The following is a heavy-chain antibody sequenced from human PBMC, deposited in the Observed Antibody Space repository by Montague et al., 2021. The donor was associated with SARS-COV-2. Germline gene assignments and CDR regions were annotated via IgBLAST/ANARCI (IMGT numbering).Heavy chain of an antibody. Sequence: SETLSLTCGVSGGSIAGYYWSWIRQPPGKGLEWIGYVYYTGSTKYNPSLKTRVTLSLDTPKNHFSLKLASVTAADTAVYYCARRLAAAGGGNEYLDFWGRGTLVAVS. CDR3: ARRLAAAGGGNEYLDF. CDR1: GGSIAGYY. V-gene: IGHV4-59*08. D-gene: IGHD6-13*01. CDR2: VYYTGST. J-gene: IGHJ2*01.